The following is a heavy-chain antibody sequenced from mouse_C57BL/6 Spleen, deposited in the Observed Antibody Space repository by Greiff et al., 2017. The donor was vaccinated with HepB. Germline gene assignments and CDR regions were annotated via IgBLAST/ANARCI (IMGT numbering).Heavy chain of an antibody. CDR3: ASGDYDGSYYFDY. CDR1: GFTFSSYA. CDR2: ISDGGSYT. Sequence: EVQVVESGGGLVKPGGSLKLSCAASGFTFSSYAMSWVRQTPEKRLEWVATISDGGSYTYYPDNVKGRFTISRDNAKNNLYLQMSHLKSEDTAMYYCASGDYDGSYYFDYWGQGTTLTVSS. J-gene: IGHJ2*01. V-gene: IGHV5-4*01. D-gene: IGHD2-4*01.